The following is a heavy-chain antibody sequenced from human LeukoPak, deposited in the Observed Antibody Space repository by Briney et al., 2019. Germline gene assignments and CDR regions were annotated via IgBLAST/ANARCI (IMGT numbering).Heavy chain of an antibody. V-gene: IGHV3-21*06. CDR3: ARDYSGWSRDC. Sequence: PGGSLRLSCAASGFSISTYSMSWLRQAPGKGLEWVSTMSSGGGLYYAGSVKGRFTMSRDNAKNSLYLKMNSLRAEDTAVFCCARDYSGWSRDCWGQGTLVTVS. D-gene: IGHD5-12*01. CDR1: GFSISTYS. J-gene: IGHJ4*02. CDR2: MSSGGGL.